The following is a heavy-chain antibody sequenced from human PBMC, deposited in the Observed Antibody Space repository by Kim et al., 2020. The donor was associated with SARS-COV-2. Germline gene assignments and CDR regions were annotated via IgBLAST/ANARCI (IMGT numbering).Heavy chain of an antibody. CDR2: ISWNSGSI. CDR1: GFTFDDYA. V-gene: IGHV3-9*01. D-gene: IGHD5-18*01. J-gene: IGHJ4*02. Sequence: GGSLRLSCAASGFTFDDYAMHWVRQAPGKGLEWVSGISWNSGSIGYADSVKGRFTISRDNAKNSLYLQMNSLRAEDTALYYCAKGIRGGYSYGVDYWGQG. CDR3: AKGIRGGYSYGVDY.